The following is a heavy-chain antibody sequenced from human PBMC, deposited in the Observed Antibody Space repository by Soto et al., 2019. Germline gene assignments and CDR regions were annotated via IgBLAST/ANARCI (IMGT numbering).Heavy chain of an antibody. CDR1: GGSISSYY. CDR2: IYYSGST. J-gene: IGHJ4*02. CDR3: XXXYGXXLDY. V-gene: IGHV4-59*08. Sequence: QVQLQESGPGLVKPSETLSLTCTVSGGSISSYYWSWIRQPPGKGLEWIGYIYYSGSTNYNPSLKSRVTISVDTSKNQFSLKLSSATAADTAXXXXXXXYGXXLDYWGQGTLVTVSS. D-gene: IGHD1-1*01.